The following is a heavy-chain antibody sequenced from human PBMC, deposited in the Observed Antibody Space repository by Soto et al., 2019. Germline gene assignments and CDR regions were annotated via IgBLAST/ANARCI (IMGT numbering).Heavy chain of an antibody. D-gene: IGHD3-22*01. CDR3: ARGDYHDTSGPFSDAFDV. J-gene: IGHJ3*01. Sequence: GESLKISCAASGFTFSSYGMHWVRQAPGKGLEWVAVISYDGSQKWYVDSVKGRFTISRDNAKNSLYLQMISLRVEDTAMYYCARGDYHDTSGPFSDAFDVWGQGTMVTVSS. CDR1: GFTFSSYG. CDR2: ISYDGSQK. V-gene: IGHV3-30*03.